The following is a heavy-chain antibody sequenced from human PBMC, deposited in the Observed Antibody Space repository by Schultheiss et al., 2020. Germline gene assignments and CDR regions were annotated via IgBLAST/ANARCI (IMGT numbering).Heavy chain of an antibody. J-gene: IGHJ6*02. CDR1: GGSISSSNW. Sequence: SETLSLTCAVSGGSISSSNWWSWVRQPPGKGLEWIGEIYHSGSTNYNPSLKSRVTISVDTSKNQFSLKLSSVTAADTAVYYCARTSNYDGMDVWGQGTTVNGYS. V-gene: IGHV4-4*02. CDR2: IYHSGST. CDR3: ARTSNYDGMDV.